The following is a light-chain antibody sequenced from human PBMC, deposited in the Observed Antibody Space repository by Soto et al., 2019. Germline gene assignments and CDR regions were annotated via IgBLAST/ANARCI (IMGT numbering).Light chain of an antibody. CDR3: QQSYGIPPFS. Sequence: DIQMTQSPSTLSASEGDRVTISCRASQSVSIWLAWYQQKPGRAPKLLIYKASTLKSGVPSRFSGSGSGTEFTLTISSLQPDDFATYYCQQSYGIPPFSFGQGTRLEIK. J-gene: IGKJ5*01. V-gene: IGKV1-5*03. CDR1: QSVSIW. CDR2: KAS.